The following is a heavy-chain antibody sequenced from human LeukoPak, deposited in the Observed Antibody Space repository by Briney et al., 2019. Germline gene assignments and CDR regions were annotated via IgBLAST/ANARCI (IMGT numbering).Heavy chain of an antibody. CDR1: GYTFTKYG. D-gene: IGHD3-3*01. J-gene: IGHJ4*02. Sequence: GASVKVSCKASGYTFTKYGITWVRQAPGQGLEWMGWISAYNGNTDSAQELQGRVTMTTDTSTSTAYVELRSLRSDDTAVYYCARGIGITIFGVVIKPKYYFDYWGQGTLVTVSS. CDR3: ARGIGITIFGVVIKPKYYFDY. CDR2: ISAYNGNT. V-gene: IGHV1-18*01.